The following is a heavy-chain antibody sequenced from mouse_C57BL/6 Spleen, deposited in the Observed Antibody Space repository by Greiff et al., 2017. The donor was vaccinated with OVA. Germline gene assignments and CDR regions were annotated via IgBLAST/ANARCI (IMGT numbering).Heavy chain of an antibody. V-gene: IGHV1-64*01. Sequence: QVQLKQPGAELVKPGASVKLSCKASGYTFTSYWMHWVKQRPGQGLEWIGMIHPNSGSTNYNEKFKSKATLTVDKSSSTAYMQLSSLTSEDSAVYYCAREESTPRYFDVWGTGTTVTVSS. D-gene: IGHD1-1*01. J-gene: IGHJ1*03. CDR3: AREESTPRYFDV. CDR1: GYTFTSYW. CDR2: IHPNSGST.